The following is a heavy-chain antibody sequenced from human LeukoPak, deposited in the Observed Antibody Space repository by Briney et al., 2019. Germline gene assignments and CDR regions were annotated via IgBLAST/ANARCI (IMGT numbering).Heavy chain of an antibody. Sequence: PGGSLRLSCAASRFTFSSYSMNWVRQAPGKGLEWVSSISSSSSYIYYADSVKGRFTISRDNAKNSLYLQMNSLRAEDTAVYYCARESDYGGNSNDNFDYWGQGTLVTVSS. CDR1: RFTFSSYS. CDR3: ARESDYGGNSNDNFDY. CDR2: ISSSSSYI. D-gene: IGHD4-23*01. V-gene: IGHV3-21*01. J-gene: IGHJ4*02.